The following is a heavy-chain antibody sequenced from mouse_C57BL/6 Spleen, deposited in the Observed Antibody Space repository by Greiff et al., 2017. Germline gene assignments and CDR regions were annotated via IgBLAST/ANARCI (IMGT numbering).Heavy chain of an antibody. D-gene: IGHD1-1*01. CDR3: TTYYGSSAWFAY. J-gene: IGHJ3*01. CDR2: IDPENGDT. CDR1: GFNIKDDY. V-gene: IGHV14-4*01. Sequence: VQPQQSGAELVRPGASVKLSCTASGFNIKDDYMHWVKQRPEQGLEWIGWIDPENGDTEYASKFQGKATITADTSSNTAYLQLSSLTSEDTAVYYCTTYYGSSAWFAYWGQGTLVTVSA.